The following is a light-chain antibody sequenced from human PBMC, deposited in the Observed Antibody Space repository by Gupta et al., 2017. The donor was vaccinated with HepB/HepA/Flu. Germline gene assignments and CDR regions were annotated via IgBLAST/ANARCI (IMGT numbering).Light chain of an antibody. CDR1: EEIETS. J-gene: IGKJ4*01. Sequence: VLTQSPSPLSVSPGGRATPSCRASEEIETSLAWYQPRPGHPPRLLIYDVSVRATGIPARFSVRGSGTDFTLIIDTLQPEDLGLYYCQHRLRWPLTFGGGTKVGI. CDR2: DVS. V-gene: IGKV3-11*01. CDR3: QHRLRWPLT.